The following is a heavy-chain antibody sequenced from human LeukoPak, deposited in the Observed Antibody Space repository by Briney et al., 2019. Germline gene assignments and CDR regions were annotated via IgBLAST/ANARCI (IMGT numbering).Heavy chain of an antibody. CDR1: GFTFDDYA. CDR2: ISGSGGST. D-gene: IGHD2/OR15-2a*01. CDR3: ANLHQISYYFDY. J-gene: IGHJ4*02. Sequence: GGSLRLSCAASGFTFDDYAMHWVRQAPGKGLEWVSAISGSGGSTYYADSVKGRFTISRDNSKNTLYLQMNSLRAEDTAVYYCANLHQISYYFDYWGQGTLVTVSS. V-gene: IGHV3-23*01.